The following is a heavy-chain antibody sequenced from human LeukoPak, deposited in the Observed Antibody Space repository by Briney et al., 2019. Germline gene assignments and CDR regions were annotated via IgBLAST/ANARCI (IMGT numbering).Heavy chain of an antibody. CDR1: GFTSSSYS. Sequence: GGSLRLSCAPSGFTSSSYSMKWVRQAPGEGREWVLSIGRSNSYLYYADFVQGRLTSSKDNAKNSLYLEMNSLRGKDRAVYYCGKEEGCGFDYWGQGTLVTVS. J-gene: IGHJ4*02. V-gene: IGHV3-21*01. CDR3: GKEEGCGFDY. D-gene: IGHD2-21*01. CDR2: IGRSNSYL.